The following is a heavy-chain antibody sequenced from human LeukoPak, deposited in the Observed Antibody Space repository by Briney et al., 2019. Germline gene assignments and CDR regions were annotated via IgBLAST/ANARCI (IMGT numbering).Heavy chain of an antibody. V-gene: IGHV3-33*01. J-gene: IGHJ3*01. D-gene: IGHD3-10*02. CDR3: AREISMFVNAFDL. CDR2: IWYDGSNE. Sequence: SGGSLRLSCAASGFTFSNSGMHWVRQAPGKGLEWVAVIWYDGSNEYYADAVKGRFIISRDNSKNTVHLQMSSLRVEDTSVYYCAREISMFVNAFDLWGQGTLVAVSS. CDR1: GFTFSNSG.